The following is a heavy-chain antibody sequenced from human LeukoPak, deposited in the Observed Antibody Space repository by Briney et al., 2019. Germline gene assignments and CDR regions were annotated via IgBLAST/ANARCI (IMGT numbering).Heavy chain of an antibody. D-gene: IGHD3-3*01. Sequence: GGSLRLPCAASGFTFSSYGMHWVRQAPGKGLEWVAFIRYDGSNKYYADSVKGRFTISRDNSKNTLYLQMNSLRAEDTAVYYCAKALTITIFGPMSFNYWGQGTLVTVSS. J-gene: IGHJ4*02. CDR3: AKALTITIFGPMSFNY. CDR1: GFTFSSYG. CDR2: IRYDGSNK. V-gene: IGHV3-30*02.